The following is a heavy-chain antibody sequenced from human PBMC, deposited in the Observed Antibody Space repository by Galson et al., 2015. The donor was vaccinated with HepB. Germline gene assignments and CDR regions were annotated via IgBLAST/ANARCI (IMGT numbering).Heavy chain of an antibody. V-gene: IGHV3-7*01. Sequence: SLRLSCAASGFAFGSHWMSWVRQAPGKGLDWVANISPGGSEVHYVDSVRGRFTVSRDNAKNSLYLEMSSLRAEDTALYYCARDGVEAGLYFDSWGLGTLVTVSS. CDR2: ISPGGSEV. D-gene: IGHD6-13*01. J-gene: IGHJ4*02. CDR1: GFAFGSHW. CDR3: ARDGVEAGLYFDS.